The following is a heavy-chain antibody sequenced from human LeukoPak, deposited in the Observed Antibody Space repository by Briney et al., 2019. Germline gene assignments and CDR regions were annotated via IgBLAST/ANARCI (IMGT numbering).Heavy chain of an antibody. CDR2: ISSGSGSI. J-gene: IGHJ3*02. V-gene: IGHV3-48*02. Sequence: GGSLRLSCAASGXTFSSYSMNWVRQAPGKGLEWVSHISSGSGSISYADSVKGRFTISRDNAKNSLYLQMNSLRDEDTAVYYCVRTMGGVWGVALDIWGQGTMVTVSS. CDR3: VRTMGGVWGVALDI. D-gene: IGHD3-10*02. CDR1: GXTFSSYS.